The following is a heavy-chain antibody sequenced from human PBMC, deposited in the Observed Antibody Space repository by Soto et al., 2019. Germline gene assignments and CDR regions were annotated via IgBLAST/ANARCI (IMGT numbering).Heavy chain of an antibody. J-gene: IGHJ4*02. CDR2: ISADNGDT. CDR3: ARDRSYYYESSGYPFDY. D-gene: IGHD3-22*01. V-gene: IGHV1-18*01. CDR1: GYTSDIYG. Sequence: QVQLVQSGGEVRKPGASVKVSCKASGYTSDIYGISWVRQVPGQGPEWMGWISADNGDTKYAQKFQDRVIMTTDTSTSTAYMELRSLRSDDTAVYFCARDRSYYYESSGYPFDYWGQGTLVSVSS.